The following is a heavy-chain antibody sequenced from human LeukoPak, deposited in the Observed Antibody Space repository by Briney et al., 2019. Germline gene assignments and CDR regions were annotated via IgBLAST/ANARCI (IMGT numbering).Heavy chain of an antibody. Sequence: PGGSLRLSCAASGFTFSTYGMHWVRQAPGKGLEWVAFILYDGSNKYYADSVKGRFTISRDNAKNSLYLQMNSLRAEDTAVYYCQRWEQQLVRIGYYYYMDVWGKGTTVTVSS. J-gene: IGHJ6*03. D-gene: IGHD6-13*01. CDR1: GFTFSTYG. V-gene: IGHV3-30*02. CDR3: QRWEQQLVRIGYYYYMDV. CDR2: ILYDGSNK.